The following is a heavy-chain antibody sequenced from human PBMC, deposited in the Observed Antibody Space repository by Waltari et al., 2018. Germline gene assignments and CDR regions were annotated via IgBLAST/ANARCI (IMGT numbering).Heavy chain of an antibody. V-gene: IGHV4-4*07. CDR3: ARLRVVVPAAMVGDYYYYMDV. CDR1: GGSISSYS. Sequence: QVQLQESGPGLVKPSETLSLTCTVSGGSISSYSWSWIRQPAGKGLEWIGRIYTSGSTNYNPSLKSRVTMSVDTSKNQFSLKLSSVTAADTAVYYCARLRVVVPAAMVGDYYYYMDVWGKGTTVTVSS. CDR2: IYTSGST. J-gene: IGHJ6*03. D-gene: IGHD2-2*01.